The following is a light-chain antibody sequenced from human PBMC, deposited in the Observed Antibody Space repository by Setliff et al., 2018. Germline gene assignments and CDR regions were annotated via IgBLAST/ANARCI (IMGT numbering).Light chain of an antibody. J-gene: IGLJ1*01. CDR1: TSDVGTYDF. Sequence: QSALTQPRSVSGSPGQSVTISCTGTTSDVGTYDFVSWYQEHPGKAPKLIIYDVTKRPSGVPDRFSGSKSGDTASLTISGLQAEDEADYYCSSYAASYNPYVFGSGTKVT. CDR2: DVT. V-gene: IGLV2-11*01. CDR3: SSYAASYNPYV.